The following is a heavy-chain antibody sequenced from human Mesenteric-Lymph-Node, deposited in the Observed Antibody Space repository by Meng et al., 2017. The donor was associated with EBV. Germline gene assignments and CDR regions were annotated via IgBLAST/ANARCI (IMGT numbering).Heavy chain of an antibody. V-gene: IGHV1-69*06. CDR2: VIPIFATP. J-gene: IGHJ4*02. D-gene: IGHD2-15*01. CDR1: GGSSSTYA. Sequence: RVLQCGAELKKPGSSVKVSGETSGGSSSTYAINWGRQAPGLGLERMGGVIPIFATPFYAQKFQGSLTITADKSTGTAYMDLSSLRSEDTAVYYCARDREEYCSGGSCYGPGYWGQGTLVTVSS. CDR3: ARDREEYCSGGSCYGPGY.